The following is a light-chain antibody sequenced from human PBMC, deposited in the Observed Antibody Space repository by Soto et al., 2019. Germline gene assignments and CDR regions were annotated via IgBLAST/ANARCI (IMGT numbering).Light chain of an antibody. Sequence: QSALTQPASVSGSPVQSITISCTGTSSDVGSYNLVSWYQQHPGKAPKLMIYEVSKRPSGVSNRFSGSKSGNTASLTISGLQAEDEADYYCCSYAGSSTFLFGGGTKLTVL. CDR3: CSYAGSSTFL. CDR1: SSDVGSYNL. V-gene: IGLV2-23*02. CDR2: EVS. J-gene: IGLJ3*02.